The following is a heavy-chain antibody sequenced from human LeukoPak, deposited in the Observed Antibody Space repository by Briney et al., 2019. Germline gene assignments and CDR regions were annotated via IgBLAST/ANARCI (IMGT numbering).Heavy chain of an antibody. CDR2: RKHDASEI. V-gene: IGHV3-7*01. CDR1: GFTFSSYW. Sequence: GGSLRLFCAASGFTFSSYWMNWVRQAPGQGLEWVANRKHDASEIYYVDSVKGRFTISRDDAKNSLYLQMKNLRAEDTAVYYCEGERGDAFDVWGQGTMVTVSS. J-gene: IGHJ3*01. CDR3: EGERGDAFDV.